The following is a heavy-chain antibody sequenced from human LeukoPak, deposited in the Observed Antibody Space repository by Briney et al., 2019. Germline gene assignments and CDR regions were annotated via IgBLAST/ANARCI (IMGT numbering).Heavy chain of an antibody. Sequence: PGGSLRLSCAVSGLNSKDYYMAWIRQAPGKGLEWIAFIGLTDDVADFADSVKGRFTISRDNAQNSLYLQMNSLRAEDTAVYYCAREAIESSGWSDYYYYGMDVWGQGTTVTVSS. CDR2: IGLTDDVA. D-gene: IGHD6-19*01. J-gene: IGHJ6*02. CDR3: AREAIESSGWSDYYYYGMDV. V-gene: IGHV3-11*04. CDR1: GLNSKDYY.